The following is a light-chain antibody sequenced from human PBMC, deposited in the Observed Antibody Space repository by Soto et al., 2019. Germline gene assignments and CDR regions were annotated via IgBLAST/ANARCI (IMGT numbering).Light chain of an antibody. CDR2: YDS. J-gene: IGLJ2*01. Sequence: SYELTQPPSVSVAPGKTARIMGGGNNIGSKSVHWYQQKPGQAPVLVIYYDSDRPSGIPERFSGSNSGNTATLTISRVEAWDEADYYCQAWDSSSDHPVVFGGGTKVTVL. V-gene: IGLV3-21*04. CDR1: NIGSKS. CDR3: QAWDSSSDHPVV.